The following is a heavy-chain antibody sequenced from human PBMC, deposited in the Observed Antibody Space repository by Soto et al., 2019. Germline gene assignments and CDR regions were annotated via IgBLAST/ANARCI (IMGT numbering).Heavy chain of an antibody. Sequence: SVKVSCKASGGTFSSYAISWVRQAPGQGLEWMGGIIPIFGTANYAQKFQGRVTITADESTSTAYMELSSLRSEDTAVYYCASSTVTDPYYCGMDVWGQGTTVTVSS. V-gene: IGHV1-69*13. CDR1: GGTFSSYA. CDR2: IIPIFGTA. J-gene: IGHJ6*02. CDR3: ASSTVTDPYYCGMDV. D-gene: IGHD4-17*01.